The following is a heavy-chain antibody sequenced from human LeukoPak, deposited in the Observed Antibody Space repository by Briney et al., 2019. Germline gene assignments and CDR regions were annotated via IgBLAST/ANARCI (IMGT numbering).Heavy chain of an antibody. CDR2: INPNSGGT. J-gene: IGHJ5*02. CDR3: ARDTLFDR. V-gene: IGHV1-2*02. CDR1: GYPFTGYY. Sequence: ASVKVSCKASGYPFTGYYMHWVRQAPGQGLEWMGWINPNSGGTNYQGRVTMTRDTSITTAYMELSRLRSDDTALYYCARDTLFDRWGQGTLVTVSS.